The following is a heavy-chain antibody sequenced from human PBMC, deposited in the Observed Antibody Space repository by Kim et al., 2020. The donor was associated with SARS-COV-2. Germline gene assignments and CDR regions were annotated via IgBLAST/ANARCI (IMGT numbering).Heavy chain of an antibody. V-gene: IGHV3-30*04. J-gene: IGHJ4*02. Sequence: GGSLRLSCAASGFTFSSYAMHWVRQAPGKGLEWVAVISYDGSNKYYADSVKGRFTISRDNSKNTLYLQMNSLRAEDTAVYYCARGGHYYDSSGYPNWGQGTLVTVSS. D-gene: IGHD3-22*01. CDR2: ISYDGSNK. CDR1: GFTFSSYA. CDR3: ARGGHYYDSSGYPN.